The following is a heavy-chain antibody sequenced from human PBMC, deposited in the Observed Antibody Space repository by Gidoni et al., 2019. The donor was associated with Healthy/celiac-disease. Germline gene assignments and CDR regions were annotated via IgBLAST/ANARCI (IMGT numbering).Heavy chain of an antibody. CDR2: IIPIFGTA. D-gene: IGHD3-22*01. V-gene: IGHV1-69*01. CDR3: ARRSPDSSGYLFDY. CDR1: EGTFSSYA. Sequence: QVQLVQSGAEVKKPGSSVKVSCKTSEGTFSSYAISWVRQAPGQGLEWMGGIIPIFGTANYAQKCQGRVTITADEATSTAYMELSSLRSEDTAVYYCARRSPDSSGYLFDYWGQGTLVTVSS. J-gene: IGHJ4*02.